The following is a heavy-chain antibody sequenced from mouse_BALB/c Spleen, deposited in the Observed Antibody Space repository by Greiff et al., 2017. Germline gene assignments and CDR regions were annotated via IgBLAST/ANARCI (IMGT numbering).Heavy chain of an antibody. V-gene: IGHV2-9*02. CDR2: IWAGGST. CDR1: GFSLTSYG. D-gene: IGHD2-3*01. CDR3: ARDRGTYDMAY. J-gene: IGHJ3*01. Sequence: QVQLKESGPGLVAPSQSLSITCTVSGFSLTSYGVHWVRQPPGKGLEWLGVIWAGGSTNYNSALMSRLSISKDNSKSQVFLKMNSLQTDDTAMYYCARDRGTYDMAYWGQGTLVTVSA.